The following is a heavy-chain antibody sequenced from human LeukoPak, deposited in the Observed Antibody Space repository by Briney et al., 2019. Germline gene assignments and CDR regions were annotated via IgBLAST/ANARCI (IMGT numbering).Heavy chain of an antibody. CDR3: AKDVERSGYYLFDY. D-gene: IGHD3-22*01. Sequence: GGSLRLSCAASGFTFSNYAMSWVRQAPGKGLEWVSAMSGTSGSTWYADSVKGRFTTSRDNSKNTLYLQMNSLGAEDTAVYYCAKDVERSGYYLFDYWGQGTLVTVSS. V-gene: IGHV3-23*01. J-gene: IGHJ4*02. CDR1: GFTFSNYA. CDR2: MSGTSGST.